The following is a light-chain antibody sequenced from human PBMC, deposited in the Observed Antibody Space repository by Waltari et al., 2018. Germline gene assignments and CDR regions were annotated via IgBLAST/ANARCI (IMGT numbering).Light chain of an antibody. CDR2: KAS. Sequence: ITCRASQSISSWLAWYQQKPGKAPKLLIYKASSLESGVPSRFSGSGSGTEFTLTISSLQPDDFATYYCQQYNSPPWTFGQGTKVEIK. J-gene: IGKJ1*01. CDR1: QSISSW. CDR3: QQYNSPPWT. V-gene: IGKV1-5*03.